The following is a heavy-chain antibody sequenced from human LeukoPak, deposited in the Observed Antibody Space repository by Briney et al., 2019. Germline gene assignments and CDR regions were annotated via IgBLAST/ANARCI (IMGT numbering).Heavy chain of an antibody. CDR3: ARRIYGSGSYYIPSWFDP. CDR1: GYSFTSYW. CDR2: IYPGDSDT. J-gene: IGHJ5*02. D-gene: IGHD3-10*01. V-gene: IGHV5-51*01. Sequence: PGESLKISCKGSGYSFTSYWIGWVRQMPGKGLEWMGIIYPGDSDTRYSPSFQGQVTISADKSISTAYLQWSSLKASDTAMYYCARRIYGSGSYYIPSWFDPWGQGTLVTVSS.